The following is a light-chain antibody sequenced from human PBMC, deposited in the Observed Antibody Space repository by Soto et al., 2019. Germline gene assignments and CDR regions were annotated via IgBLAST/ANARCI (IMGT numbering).Light chain of an antibody. CDR1: NSNIGSNA. V-gene: IGLV1-44*01. Sequence: QSVLTQPPSVSGTPWQRVTISCSGSNSNIGSNAVSWYQQLPGTAPKSLIYSNNQRPSGVPDRISGSKSGTSASLAISGLQSEDEAEYYCAAWDDSLRGRVFGGGTKLTVL. CDR3: AAWDDSLRGRV. CDR2: SNN. J-gene: IGLJ2*01.